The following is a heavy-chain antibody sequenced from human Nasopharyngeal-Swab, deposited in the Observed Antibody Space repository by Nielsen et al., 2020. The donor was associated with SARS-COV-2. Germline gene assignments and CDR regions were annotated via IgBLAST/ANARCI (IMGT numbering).Heavy chain of an antibody. D-gene: IGHD5-18*01. CDR2: IYHGGST. J-gene: IGHJ5*02. CDR3: ARELSNTPKYNWFDP. Sequence: GSLRLPCTVSGYSISSGYYWAWIRPPPGKGLEWIGRIYHGGSTYYTPSLESRVTISVDTSNNHFSLKLTSVTAADTAVYYCARELSNTPKYNWFDPWGQGTLVTVSS. V-gene: IGHV4-38-2*02. CDR1: GYSISSGYY.